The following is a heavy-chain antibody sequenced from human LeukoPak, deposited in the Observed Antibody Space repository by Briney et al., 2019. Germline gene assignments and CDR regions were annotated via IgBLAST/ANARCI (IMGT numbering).Heavy chain of an antibody. J-gene: IGHJ4*02. CDR1: GFTFDDYA. CDR3: AREGGSYIPLDY. Sequence: PGGSLRLSCAASGFTFDDYAMHWVRQAPGKGLEWVSGISWNSGSIGYADSVKGRFTISRDNAKNSLYLQMNSLRAEDTAVYYCAREGGSYIPLDYWGQGTLVTVSS. D-gene: IGHD1-26*01. V-gene: IGHV3-9*01. CDR2: ISWNSGSI.